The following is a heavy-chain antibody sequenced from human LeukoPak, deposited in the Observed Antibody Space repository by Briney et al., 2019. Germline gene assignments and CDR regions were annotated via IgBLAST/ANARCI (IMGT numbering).Heavy chain of an antibody. CDR2: INPNGGGT. CDR3: AREGAPRITGTTNPFDP. CDR1: AYTFTDYY. J-gene: IGHJ5*02. D-gene: IGHD1-7*01. Sequence: ASVTVSFKASAYTFTDYYMHWVRQAPGQGLEWMGWINPNGGGTYYAQKFQDRVTMTRDTSINTAYMELSRLRSDDTAMYYCAREGAPRITGTTNPFDPWGQGTLVTVSS. V-gene: IGHV1-2*02.